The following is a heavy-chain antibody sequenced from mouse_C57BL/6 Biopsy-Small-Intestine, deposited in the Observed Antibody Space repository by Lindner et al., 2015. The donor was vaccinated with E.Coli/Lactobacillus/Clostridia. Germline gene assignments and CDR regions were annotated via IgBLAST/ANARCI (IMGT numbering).Heavy chain of an antibody. Sequence: VQLQESGAELVKPGASVKISCKASGYAFISYWMNWVKQRPGKGLEWIGQIYPGDGDTNYSGKFKGKATLTADKSSSTAYMQLSSLTSEDSAVYFCARSDYGSRFDYWGQGTTLTVSS. CDR3: ARSDYGSRFDY. CDR2: IYPGDGDT. CDR1: GYAFISYW. J-gene: IGHJ2*01. V-gene: IGHV1-80*01. D-gene: IGHD1-1*01.